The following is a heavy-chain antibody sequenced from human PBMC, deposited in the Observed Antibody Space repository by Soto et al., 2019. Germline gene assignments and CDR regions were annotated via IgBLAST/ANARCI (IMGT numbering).Heavy chain of an antibody. CDR2: IIPILGIA. J-gene: IGHJ3*02. CDR1: GGTFSSYT. Sequence: GASVKVSCKASGGTFSSYTISWVRQAPGQGLEWMGRIIPILGIANYAQKFQGRVTMTADKSTSTAYMELSSLRSEDTAVYYCASEGGGSLTYYYDSSGYPGAFDIWGQGTMVTVSS. D-gene: IGHD3-22*01. CDR3: ASEGGGSLTYYYDSSGYPGAFDI. V-gene: IGHV1-69*02.